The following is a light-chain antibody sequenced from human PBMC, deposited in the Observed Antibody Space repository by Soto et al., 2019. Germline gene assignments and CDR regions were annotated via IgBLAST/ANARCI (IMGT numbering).Light chain of an antibody. CDR2: EVS. Sequence: QSALTQPASVSGPPGQPITISCTGTSSDVGANNYVSWYQHHPGKAPKLLIYEVSNRPSGVSSRFSGSKSGNTASLTISGLQAEDEADYYCSSYINSITFVVFGGGTKLTVL. J-gene: IGLJ2*01. V-gene: IGLV2-14*01. CDR3: SSYINSITFVV. CDR1: SSDVGANNY.